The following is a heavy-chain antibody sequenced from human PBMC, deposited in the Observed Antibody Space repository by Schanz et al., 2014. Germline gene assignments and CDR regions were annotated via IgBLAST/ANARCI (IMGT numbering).Heavy chain of an antibody. Sequence: QVQLVESGGGVVQPGRSLRLSCAASGVTFSSYGMHWVRQGPGKGLEWVAVISYDGSNKNYVDSVTGRFTISGDNSKNTLFLQMNSLRVEDTAIYYCAKIWKAHHLTGRPGWSDGMDVWGQGTTV. V-gene: IGHV3-30*18. J-gene: IGHJ6*02. CDR1: GVTFSSYG. D-gene: IGHD3-3*01. CDR3: AKIWKAHHLTGRPGWSDGMDV. CDR2: ISYDGSNK.